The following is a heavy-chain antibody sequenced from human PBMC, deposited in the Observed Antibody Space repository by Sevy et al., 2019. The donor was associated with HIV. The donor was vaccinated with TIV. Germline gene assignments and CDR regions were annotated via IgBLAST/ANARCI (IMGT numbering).Heavy chain of an antibody. V-gene: IGHV3-7*01. CDR3: ARSGGSYDYGMDV. CDR2: IKQDGSEK. CDR1: EFTFSSYW. D-gene: IGHD1-26*01. J-gene: IGHJ6*02. Sequence: GGSLRLSCAVSEFTFSSYWMSWVRQAPGKGLEWVANIKQDGSEKYYVDSVKGRFTISRDNAKNSLYLQMNSLRAEDTAVYYCARSGGSYDYGMDVWGQGTTVTVSS.